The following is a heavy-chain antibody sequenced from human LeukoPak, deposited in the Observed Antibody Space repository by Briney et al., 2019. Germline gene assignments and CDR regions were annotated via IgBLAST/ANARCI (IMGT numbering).Heavy chain of an antibody. Sequence: SETLSLTCAVYGGSFSGYYWSWIRQPPGKGLEWIGEINQSGSTNYNPSLKSRVTISVDTSKNQFSLKLSSVTAADTAVYYCARAAYYYDSSGYRCGAFDIWGQGTMVTVSS. V-gene: IGHV4-34*01. CDR1: GGSFSGYY. CDR3: ARAAYYYDSSGYRCGAFDI. J-gene: IGHJ3*02. CDR2: INQSGST. D-gene: IGHD3-22*01.